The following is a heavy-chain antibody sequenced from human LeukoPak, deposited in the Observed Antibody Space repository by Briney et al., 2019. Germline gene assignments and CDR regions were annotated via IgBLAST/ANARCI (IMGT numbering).Heavy chain of an antibody. CDR1: GGSISSYY. J-gene: IGHJ1*01. CDR2: IYYSGST. Sequence: PSETLSLTCTVSGGSISSYYWSWIRQPPGKGLEWIGYIYYSGSTNYNPSLKSRVTISVDTSKNQFSLKLSSVTAADTAVYYCARASIAARQVDFQHWGQGTLVTVSS. V-gene: IGHV4-59*01. D-gene: IGHD6-6*01. CDR3: ARASIAARQVDFQH.